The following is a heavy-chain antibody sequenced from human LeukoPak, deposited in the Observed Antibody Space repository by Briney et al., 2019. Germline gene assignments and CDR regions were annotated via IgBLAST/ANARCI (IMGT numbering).Heavy chain of an antibody. V-gene: IGHV3-7*03. Sequence: GGSLRLSCAAPGFTFSHSWMTWVRQAPGKGLEWVANINPDGSYMYCVESVRGRFIISRDNAKNSLYLQTSSLRAEDTAIYYCARDPAYGAIDYWGQGALVTVSS. CDR2: INPDGSYM. J-gene: IGHJ4*02. D-gene: IGHD2-21*01. CDR3: ARDPAYGAIDY. CDR1: GFTFSHSW.